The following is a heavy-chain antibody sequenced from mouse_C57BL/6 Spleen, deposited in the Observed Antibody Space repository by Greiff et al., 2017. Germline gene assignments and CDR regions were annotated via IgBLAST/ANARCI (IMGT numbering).Heavy chain of an antibody. D-gene: IGHD2-5*01. CDR3: AKNPNSNYGAWFAY. Sequence: VKLQQSGPGLVQPSQSLSITCTVSGFSLTSYGVHWVRQSPGKGLEWLGVIWRGGSTDYNAAFMSRLSITKDNSKSQVFFKMNSLQADDTAIYYCAKNPNSNYGAWFAYWGQGTLVTVSA. CDR2: IWRGGST. J-gene: IGHJ3*01. CDR1: GFSLTSYG. V-gene: IGHV2-5*01.